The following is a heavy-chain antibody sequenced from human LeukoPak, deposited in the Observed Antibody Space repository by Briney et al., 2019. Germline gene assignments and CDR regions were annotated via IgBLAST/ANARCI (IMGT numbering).Heavy chain of an antibody. D-gene: IGHD6-6*01. CDR1: GFTLSNYW. CDR3: ANVPGDY. CDR2: IKEDGSEK. V-gene: IGHV3-7*02. Sequence: PGGSLRLSCATSGFTLSNYWMSWVRQAPGKGLEWVANIKEDGSEKNYVDSVKGRFTISRDNAKKSLYLQMNSLRAEDTAVYYCANVPGDYWGQGTLVTVSS. J-gene: IGHJ4*02.